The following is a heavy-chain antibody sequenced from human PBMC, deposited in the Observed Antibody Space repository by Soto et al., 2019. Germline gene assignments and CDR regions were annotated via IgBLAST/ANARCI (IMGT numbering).Heavy chain of an antibody. CDR2: ISGSGGNT. CDR1: GFTFSSYA. V-gene: IGHV3-23*01. Sequence: GGSLRLSCAASGFTFSSYAMSWVRQAPGKGLEWVSAISGSGGNTYYADSVKGRFTISRDNSKNTLYPQMNSLRAEDTAVYYCAKQRDEGYYDYYYYYGMDVWGQGTTVTVSS. J-gene: IGHJ6*02. CDR3: AKQRDEGYYDYYYYYGMDV. D-gene: IGHD1-26*01.